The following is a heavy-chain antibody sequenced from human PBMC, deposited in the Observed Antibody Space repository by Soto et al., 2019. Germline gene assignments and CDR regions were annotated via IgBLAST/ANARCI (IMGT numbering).Heavy chain of an antibody. V-gene: IGHV4-31*03. Sequence: PSETLSLTCTVSGVSISSGGYYWIWIRQHPGKGLEWIGYIYYSGSTYYNPSLKSRVTISVDTSKNQFSLKLSSVTAADTAVYYCARNNWHYPSYGMHVWGQATTVTLSS. J-gene: IGHJ6*02. D-gene: IGHD1-20*01. CDR2: IYYSGST. CDR3: ARNNWHYPSYGMHV. CDR1: GVSISSGGYY.